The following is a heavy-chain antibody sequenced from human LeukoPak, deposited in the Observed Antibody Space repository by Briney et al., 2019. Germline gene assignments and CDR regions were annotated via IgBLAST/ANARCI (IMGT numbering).Heavy chain of an antibody. J-gene: IGHJ3*02. Sequence: PSETLSLTCTVSGGSISSYYWSWIRQPAGKGLEWIGRIYTSGSTNYNPSLKSRVTMSVDTSKNQFSLKLSSVTAADTAVYYCARQYRDVVATDDAFDIWGQGTMVTVSS. V-gene: IGHV4-4*07. D-gene: IGHD5-12*01. CDR3: ARQYRDVVATDDAFDI. CDR1: GGSISSYY. CDR2: IYTSGST.